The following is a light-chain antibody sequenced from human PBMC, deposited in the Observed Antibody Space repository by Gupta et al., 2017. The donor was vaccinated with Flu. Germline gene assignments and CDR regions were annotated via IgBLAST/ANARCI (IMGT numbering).Light chain of an antibody. Sequence: SPVSLSLSPGERAILSCRATQPITDGRLAWYQQKSGQPPRLLVSGASIRATGIPDRFSGSGSGTDFTLTINGVEPEDFALYFCQQHRDSPWTFGQGT. CDR2: GAS. CDR1: QPITDGR. CDR3: QQHRDSPWT. V-gene: IGKV3-20*01. J-gene: IGKJ1*01.